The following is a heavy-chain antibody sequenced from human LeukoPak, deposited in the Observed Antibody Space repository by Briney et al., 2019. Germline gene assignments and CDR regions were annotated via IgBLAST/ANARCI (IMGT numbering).Heavy chain of an antibody. CDR2: INLGESKK. CDR1: GFPFDWYW. CDR3: AREARRYWSGESCYSPYSSGMDV. V-gene: IGHV3-7*01. Sequence: ESLSLSCAASGFPFDWYWMSWVRQAPGKGLEWGATINLGESKKYYEASVKGRFTISRNNAKNSLYLQMNGLGAKDRALNSGAREARRYWSGESCYSPYSSGMDVWGQGTTVTVSS. D-gene: IGHD2-15*01. J-gene: IGHJ6*02.